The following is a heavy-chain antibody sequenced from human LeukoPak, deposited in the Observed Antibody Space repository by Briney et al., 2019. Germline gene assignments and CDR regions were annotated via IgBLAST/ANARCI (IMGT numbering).Heavy chain of an antibody. V-gene: IGHV3-30*03. Sequence: PGGSLRLSCAASGFTFPTYVIHWVRQAPGKGLEWVAVISQTGSTETYADSVRGRFSISRDNSDSTVYLQMNSLKTEDTAVYYCARDRAVALPTYFYYMDVWGKGTTVIVSS. D-gene: IGHD2-15*01. J-gene: IGHJ6*03. CDR1: GFTFPTYV. CDR2: ISQTGSTE. CDR3: ARDRAVALPTYFYYMDV.